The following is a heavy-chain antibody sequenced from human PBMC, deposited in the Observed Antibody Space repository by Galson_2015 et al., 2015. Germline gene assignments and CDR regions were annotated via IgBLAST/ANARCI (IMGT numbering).Heavy chain of an antibody. D-gene: IGHD6-6*01. V-gene: IGHV3-30*18. CDR2: ISYDGSNK. J-gene: IGHJ5*02. Sequence: SLRLSCAASGFTFSSYGMHWVRQAPGKGLEWVAVISYDGSNKYYADSVKGRFTISRDNSKNTLYLQMNSLRAEDTAVYYCAKAAMRRSRDNWSDPWGPGTLVTVS. CDR3: AKAAMRRSRDNWSDP. CDR1: GFTFSSYG.